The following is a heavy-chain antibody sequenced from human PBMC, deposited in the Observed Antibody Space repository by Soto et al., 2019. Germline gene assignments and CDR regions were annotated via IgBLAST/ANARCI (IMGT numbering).Heavy chain of an antibody. Sequence: QVQLVESGGGVVQPGRSLRLSCAASGFTFSSYGMHWVRQAPGKGLEWVAVISYDGSNKYYADSVKGRFTISRDNSKNTLYLQMSSLRAEDTAVYYCAKERIGYYGSGSYYYGMDVWGQGTTVTVSS. D-gene: IGHD3-10*01. CDR1: GFTFSSYG. V-gene: IGHV3-30*18. CDR2: ISYDGSNK. CDR3: AKERIGYYGSGSYYYGMDV. J-gene: IGHJ6*02.